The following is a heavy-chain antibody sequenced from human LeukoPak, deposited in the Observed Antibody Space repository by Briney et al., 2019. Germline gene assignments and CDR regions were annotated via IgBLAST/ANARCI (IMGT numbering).Heavy chain of an antibody. Sequence: PSETLSLTCAVYGGSFSGYYWSWIRQPPGKGLEWIGEINHSGSTNYNPSLKSRVTISVDTSKNQFSLKLSSVTAADTAVYYCARVVWFGELAFDIWGQGTMVTVSS. CDR1: GGSFSGYY. J-gene: IGHJ3*02. CDR3: ARVVWFGELAFDI. V-gene: IGHV4-34*01. CDR2: INHSGST. D-gene: IGHD3-10*01.